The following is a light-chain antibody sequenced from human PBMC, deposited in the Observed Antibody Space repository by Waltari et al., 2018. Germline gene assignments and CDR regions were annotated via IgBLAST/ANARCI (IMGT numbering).Light chain of an antibody. J-gene: IGKJ2*01. V-gene: IGKV3-15*01. CDR2: GAS. Sequence: EIVMTQSPATLPVSPGERATLSCRASQSVGTSLAWYQQRPGQAPRFLIYGASTRGTGIPARFSGSGSGTDFTLFISSLQSEDSAVYYCQQYNNWPYTFGQGTKLEIK. CDR1: QSVGTS. CDR3: QQYNNWPYT.